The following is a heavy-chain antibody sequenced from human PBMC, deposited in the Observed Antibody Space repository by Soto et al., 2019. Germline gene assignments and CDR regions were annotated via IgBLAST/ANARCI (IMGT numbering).Heavy chain of an antibody. J-gene: IGHJ4*02. CDR3: ATDRDIWGSYLFDS. V-gene: IGHV3-7*01. D-gene: IGHD3-16*02. Sequence: EVQLVESGGGLVQPGGSLRLSCAASGLTFSRYWMTWVRQAPGKGLEWVASIKQDGSETNYVDSVKGRFTISRDNGKNSLYLQMNSLRVEDTAVYYCATDRDIWGSYLFDSWGQGILVSVSA. CDR1: GLTFSRYW. CDR2: IKQDGSET.